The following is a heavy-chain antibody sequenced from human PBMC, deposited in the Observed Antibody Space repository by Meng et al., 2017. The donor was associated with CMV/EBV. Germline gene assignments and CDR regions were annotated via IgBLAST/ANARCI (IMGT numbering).Heavy chain of an antibody. J-gene: IGHJ4*02. V-gene: IGHV2-5*02. D-gene: IGHD2/OR15-2a*01. CDR1: VFSLPTSVMG. CDR2: IYWDDDK. Sequence: ICMKECGPPLGTPTLSLPLTFSFAVFSLPTSVMGVAWSRQPPGKALEWLALIYWDDDKRYSPSLKSRLTITKDTSKNQLVLTMTNMDPVDTATYYCARGVLRGFDYWGQGTLFTVSS. CDR3: ARGVLRGFDY.